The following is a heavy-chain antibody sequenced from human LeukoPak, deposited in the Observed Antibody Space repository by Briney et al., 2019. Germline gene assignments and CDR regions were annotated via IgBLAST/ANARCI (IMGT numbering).Heavy chain of an antibody. D-gene: IGHD6-19*01. Sequence: SETLSLTCTVSGGSISSGDYYWSWIRQPPGKGLEWIGYIYYSGSTDYNPSLKSRVTISVDTSKNQFSLKLSSVTAADTAVYYCAGSIAVAGTVGIDYWGQGTLVTVSS. J-gene: IGHJ4*02. CDR2: IYYSGST. V-gene: IGHV4-30-4*08. CDR3: AGSIAVAGTVGIDY. CDR1: GGSISSGDYY.